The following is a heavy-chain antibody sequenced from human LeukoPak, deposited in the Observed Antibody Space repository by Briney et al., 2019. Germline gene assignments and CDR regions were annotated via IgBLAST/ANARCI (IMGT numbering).Heavy chain of an antibody. J-gene: IGHJ4*02. Sequence: GGSLRLSCAASGFTFSSYWMTWVRQAPGKGLEWVSSIGSRSSYIYYADSVKGRFTIFRDNAKNSLYLQMNSLRAEDTAVYYCARDSSLEMATISSFDYWGQGTLVTVSS. CDR1: GFTFSSYW. CDR3: ARDSSLEMATISSFDY. CDR2: IGSRSSYI. D-gene: IGHD5-24*01. V-gene: IGHV3-21*06.